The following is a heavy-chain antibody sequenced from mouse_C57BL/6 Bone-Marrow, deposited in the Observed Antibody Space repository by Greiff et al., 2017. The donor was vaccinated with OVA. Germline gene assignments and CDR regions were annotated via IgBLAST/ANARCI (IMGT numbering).Heavy chain of an antibody. CDR3: ARGGYYDENLDY. D-gene: IGHD2-3*01. Sequence: QVQLQQPGAELVKPGASVKMSCKASGYTFTSYWINWVKQRPGQGLEWIGDIYPGSGSTNYNEKFKSKATLTVDKSSSTAYMQLSSLTSEDSAVYYCARGGYYDENLDYWGQGTTLTVSS. CDR2: IYPGSGST. J-gene: IGHJ2*01. CDR1: GYTFTSYW. V-gene: IGHV1-55*01.